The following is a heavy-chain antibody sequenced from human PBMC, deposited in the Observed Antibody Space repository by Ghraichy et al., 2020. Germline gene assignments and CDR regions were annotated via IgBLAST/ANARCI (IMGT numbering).Heavy chain of an antibody. D-gene: IGHD3-16*01. J-gene: IGHJ4*02. Sequence: SQTLSLTCTVSGGSISSGDYYWSWIRQPPGKGLEWIGYISYTGSTYYNPSLKSRVTISVDTSKNQFSLNLSSLTATDTAVYYCARTDNHASSDYWGQGTLVTVSS. CDR1: GGSISSGDYY. V-gene: IGHV4-30-4*01. CDR3: ARTDNHASSDY. CDR2: ISYTGST.